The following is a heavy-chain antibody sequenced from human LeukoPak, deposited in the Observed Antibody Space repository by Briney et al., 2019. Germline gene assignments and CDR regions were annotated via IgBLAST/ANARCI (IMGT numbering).Heavy chain of an antibody. CDR2: TYYRSKWYN. CDR3: ARAEDYYDNSDYRLDAFDI. V-gene: IGHV6-1*01. J-gene: IGHJ3*02. CDR1: GDSVSSNSAA. D-gene: IGHD3-22*01. Sequence: SQTLSLTCAISGDSVSSNSAAWNWIRQSPSRGLEWLGRTYYRSKWYNDYAVSVIGRITINPDTSTNQFFLQLHSVTPEDTAVYYCARAEDYYDNSDYRLDAFDIWGQGTMVTVSS.